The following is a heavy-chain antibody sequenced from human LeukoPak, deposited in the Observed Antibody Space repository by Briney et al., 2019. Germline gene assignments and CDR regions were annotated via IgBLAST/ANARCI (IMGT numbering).Heavy chain of an antibody. CDR3: AKARNAHYAYNDAFDI. D-gene: IGHD1-1*01. CDR1: GFTFSSYA. Sequence: GGSLRLSCAASGFTFSSYAMSWVRQAPGKGLEWVSAISGSGGSTYYADSVKGRFTISRDNSKNTLHLQMNSLRAEDTAVYYCAKARNAHYAYNDAFDIWGQGTMVTVSS. CDR2: ISGSGGST. V-gene: IGHV3-23*01. J-gene: IGHJ3*02.